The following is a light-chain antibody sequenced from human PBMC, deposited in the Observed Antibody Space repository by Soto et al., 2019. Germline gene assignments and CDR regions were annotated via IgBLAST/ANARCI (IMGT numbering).Light chain of an antibody. J-gene: IGKJ4*01. CDR1: QSISEW. CDR2: DAS. Sequence: DIQMTQSPSTLSASVGDRVTITCRASQSISEWLAWYQQKPGKAPKLLIYDASGLESGVPLRFSGSGSGTEFTLTISSLQPGDFVTYYCRQYNSYSLTFGGGTKVEIK. CDR3: RQYNSYSLT. V-gene: IGKV1-5*01.